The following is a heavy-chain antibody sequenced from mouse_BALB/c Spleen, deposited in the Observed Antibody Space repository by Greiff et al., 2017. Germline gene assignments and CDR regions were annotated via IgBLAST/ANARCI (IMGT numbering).Heavy chain of an antibody. CDR3: ARPLGLGFAY. D-gene: IGHD3-3*01. CDR1: GFDFSRYW. V-gene: IGHV4-1*02. CDR2: INPDSSTI. J-gene: IGHJ3*01. Sequence: EVMLVESGGGLVQPGGSLKLSCAASGFDFSRYWMSWVRQAPGKGLEWIGEINPDSSTINYTPSLKDKFIISRDNAKNTLYLQMSKVRSEDTALYYCARPLGLGFAYWGQGTLVTVSA.